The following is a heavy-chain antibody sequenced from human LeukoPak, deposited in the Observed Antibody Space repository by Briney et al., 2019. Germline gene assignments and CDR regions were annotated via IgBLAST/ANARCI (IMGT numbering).Heavy chain of an antibody. J-gene: IGHJ3*02. Sequence: SETLSLTCAVYGGSFSGYYWSWIRQPPGKGLEWIGEINHSGSINYNPSLKSRVTISVDTSKNQFSLKLSSVTAADTAVYYCARDRFVLRYFDWLENDAFDIWGQGTMVTVSS. CDR2: INHSGSI. CDR3: ARDRFVLRYFDWLENDAFDI. CDR1: GGSFSGYY. D-gene: IGHD3-9*01. V-gene: IGHV4-34*01.